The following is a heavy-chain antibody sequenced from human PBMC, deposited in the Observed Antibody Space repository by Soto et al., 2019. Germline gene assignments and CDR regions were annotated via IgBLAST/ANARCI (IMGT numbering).Heavy chain of an antibody. D-gene: IGHD1-1*01. J-gene: IGHJ4*02. CDR2: IKQDGSAK. CDR1: GFIFSNYF. CDR3: ASDRDSNWNPYHDN. Sequence: EVQMVESGGGLVQPGGSLSLSCAASGFIFSNYFMSWVRQAPGKGLEWVANIKQDGSAKYYVDSVKGRFTISRDNAKNSLFLQMDSLRAEDTAIYYCASDRDSNWNPYHDNWGQGTLVTVSS. V-gene: IGHV3-7*03.